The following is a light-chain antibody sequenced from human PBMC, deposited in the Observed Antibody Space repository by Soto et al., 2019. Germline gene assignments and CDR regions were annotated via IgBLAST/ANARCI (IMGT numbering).Light chain of an antibody. Sequence: EIVLTQSPASLSLSPGERATLSCRASQSVGSHFAWYQQKPGQGPRLVIYDISKRATGIPARFSGSGFGTDFTLTISSREPEDFAVYFCQQRSAWPLTFGGGTKVEI. CDR2: DIS. V-gene: IGKV3-11*01. CDR3: QQRSAWPLT. J-gene: IGKJ4*01. CDR1: QSVGSH.